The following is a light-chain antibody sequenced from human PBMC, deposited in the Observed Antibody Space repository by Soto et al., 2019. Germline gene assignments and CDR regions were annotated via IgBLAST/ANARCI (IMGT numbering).Light chain of an antibody. CDR3: QQYTSCPLT. CDR1: QDIAYY. Sequence: DIQMTQSPSSLSASVGDRVTITCRASQDIAYYLAWFQQKPGKAPKSLIHAASSLRSGVPSKFGGSGYGTDFTLTISSLQPEDSAIYYCQQYTSCPLTFGGGTKVEIK. V-gene: IGKV1-16*02. J-gene: IGKJ4*01. CDR2: AAS.